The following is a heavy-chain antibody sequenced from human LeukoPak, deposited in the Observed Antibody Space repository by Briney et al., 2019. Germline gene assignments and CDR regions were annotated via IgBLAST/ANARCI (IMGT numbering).Heavy chain of an antibody. V-gene: IGHV4-34*01. J-gene: IGHJ6*03. CDR3: ARVGFDSSSWYPTPYYMDV. Sequence: SETLSLTCAVYGGSFSGYYWSWIRQPPGKGLEWIGEINHSGSTNYNPSLKSRVTISVDTSKNQFSLKLSSVTAADTAVYYCARVGFDSSSWYPTPYYMDVWGKGTTVTVSS. D-gene: IGHD6-13*01. CDR1: GGSFSGYY. CDR2: INHSGST.